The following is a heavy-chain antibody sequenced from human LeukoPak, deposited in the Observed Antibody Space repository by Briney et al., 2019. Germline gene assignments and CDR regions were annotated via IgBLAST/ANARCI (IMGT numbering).Heavy chain of an antibody. Sequence: SETLSLTCTVSGGSISSGSYYWSWIRQPAGKGLEWIGRIYTSGSTNYNPSLKSRVTISVDTSKNQFSLKLSSVTAADTAVYYCARDRVIVVVPAATYDAFDIWGQGTMVTVSS. CDR1: GGSISSGSYY. CDR3: ARDRVIVVVPAATYDAFDI. D-gene: IGHD2-2*01. V-gene: IGHV4-61*02. CDR2: IYTSGST. J-gene: IGHJ3*02.